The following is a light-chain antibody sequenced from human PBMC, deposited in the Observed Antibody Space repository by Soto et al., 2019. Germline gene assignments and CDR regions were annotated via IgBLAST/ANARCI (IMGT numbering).Light chain of an antibody. Sequence: QSALTQPASVSGSPGQSITISCTGTSSDVGGYNYVSWFQQHPGKVPRLIIFEVSNRPSGISNRFSGSKSDNTASLTISGLQAEDEADYYCTSYTGTSTLLFGGGTKLTVL. CDR1: SSDVGGYNY. V-gene: IGLV2-14*01. CDR2: EVS. J-gene: IGLJ3*02. CDR3: TSYTGTSTLL.